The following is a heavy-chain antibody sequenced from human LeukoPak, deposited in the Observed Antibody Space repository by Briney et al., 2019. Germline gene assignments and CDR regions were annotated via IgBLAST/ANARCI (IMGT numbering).Heavy chain of an antibody. D-gene: IGHD6-19*01. CDR1: GFTFSSYA. Sequence: PGGSLRLSCAASGFTFSSYAMHWVRQAPGKGLEWVAVISYDGSNKNSADSVKGRFTISRDNSKNTLYLQMNSLRAEDTAVYYCAGGSGWHYFDYWGQGTLVTVSS. CDR2: ISYDGSNK. J-gene: IGHJ4*02. V-gene: IGHV3-30*04. CDR3: AGGSGWHYFDY.